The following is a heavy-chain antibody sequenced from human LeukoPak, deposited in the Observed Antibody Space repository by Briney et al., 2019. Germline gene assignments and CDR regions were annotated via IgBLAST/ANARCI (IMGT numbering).Heavy chain of an antibody. CDR1: GYTFTSYD. CDR2: MNPNSGNT. CDR3: ARVLREDLLRAPEVFDY. Sequence: ASVKVSCKASGYTFTSYDINWVRQATGQGLEWMGWMNPNSGNTGYAQKFQGRVTITRNTSISTAYMELSSLRSEDTAVYYCARVLREDLLRAPEVFDYWGQGTLVTVSS. J-gene: IGHJ4*02. D-gene: IGHD1-26*01. V-gene: IGHV1-8*03.